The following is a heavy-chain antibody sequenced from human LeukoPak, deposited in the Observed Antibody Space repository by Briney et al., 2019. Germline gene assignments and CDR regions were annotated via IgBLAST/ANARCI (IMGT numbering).Heavy chain of an antibody. D-gene: IGHD1-1*01. V-gene: IGHV4-59*01. J-gene: IGHJ5*02. CDR1: GDSFSDYS. CDR2: IYYRGST. CDR3: ARAMRWTSGPVELGWFDR. Sequence: SETLSLACTFSGDSFSDYSWTWIRRPPGGTLEWIGHIYYRGSTKYNPSLKNRVSISLDTSKNQVSLTLTSVTAADTAVYYCARAMRWTSGPVELGWFDRWGQGTQVTVSS.